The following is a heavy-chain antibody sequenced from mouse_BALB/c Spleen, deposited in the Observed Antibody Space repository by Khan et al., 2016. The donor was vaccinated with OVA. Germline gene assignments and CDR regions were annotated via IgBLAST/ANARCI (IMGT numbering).Heavy chain of an antibody. D-gene: IGHD2-3*01. CDR2: IAPANGNT. CDR1: GFNIKDTY. Sequence: VQLQQSGAELVKPGASVKLSCTASGFNIKDTYLHWVKQRPEQGLEWIGRIAPANGNTQYDPKFQGKATLTSDTSSNTSYLQLNSLTSEDTAVYYCARPSYDPRDFEVWGAGTMVTVS. J-gene: IGHJ1*01. CDR3: ARPSYDPRDFEV. V-gene: IGHV14-3*02.